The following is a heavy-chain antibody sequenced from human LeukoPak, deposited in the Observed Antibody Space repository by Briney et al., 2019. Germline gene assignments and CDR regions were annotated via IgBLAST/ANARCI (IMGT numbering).Heavy chain of an antibody. CDR2: IIPIFGTA. CDR1: GGTFSSYA. Sequence: SVKVSCKASGGTFSSYAISWVRQAPGQGLEWMGGIIPIFGTANYAQKFQGRVTIIADESTSTAYMELSSLRSEDTAVYYCASYVDTANYFDYWGQGTLVTVSS. V-gene: IGHV1-69*13. CDR3: ASYVDTANYFDY. D-gene: IGHD5-18*01. J-gene: IGHJ4*02.